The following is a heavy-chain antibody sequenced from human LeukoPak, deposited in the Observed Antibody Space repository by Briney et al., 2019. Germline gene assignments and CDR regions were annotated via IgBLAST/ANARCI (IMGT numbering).Heavy chain of an antibody. V-gene: IGHV4-4*07. CDR1: GGAISTHY. Sequence: SETLSLTCTVPGGAISTHYWSWIRQPAGKGLEWIGRISTTGSTNYNPSLKSRVTMSIDTSKNQFSLKLSSVTAADTAVYYCAREVEMATQFDYWGQGTLVTVSS. D-gene: IGHD5-24*01. J-gene: IGHJ4*02. CDR3: AREVEMATQFDY. CDR2: ISTTGST.